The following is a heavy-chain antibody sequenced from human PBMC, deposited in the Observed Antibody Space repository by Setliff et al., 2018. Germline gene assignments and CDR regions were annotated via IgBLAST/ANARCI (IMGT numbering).Heavy chain of an antibody. Sequence: SETLSLTCDVSGYSISSGYCWGWIRQPPGKGLEWIGSICHSGSTHYNPSLKSRVTISVDTSKNQFSLKMTSVTAADTAIYYCARGSTGIYDPWGQGILVTVSS. D-gene: IGHD1-1*01. CDR1: GYSISSGYC. CDR2: ICHSGST. V-gene: IGHV4-38-2*01. CDR3: ARGSTGIYDP. J-gene: IGHJ5*02.